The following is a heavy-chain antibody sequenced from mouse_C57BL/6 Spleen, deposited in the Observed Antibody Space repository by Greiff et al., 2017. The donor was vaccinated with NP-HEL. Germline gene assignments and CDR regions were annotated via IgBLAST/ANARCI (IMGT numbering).Heavy chain of an antibody. Sequence: EVKLVESGGGLVQPGGSMKLSCAASGFTFSDAWMDWVRQSPEKGLEWVAEIRNKANNHATYYAESVKGRFTISRDDSKSSVYLQMNSLRAEDTGMYYCTRTTTVVAKDFDVWGTGTTVTVSS. D-gene: IGHD1-1*01. CDR2: IRNKANNHAT. CDR1: GFTFSDAW. CDR3: TRTTTVVAKDFDV. J-gene: IGHJ1*03. V-gene: IGHV6-6*01.